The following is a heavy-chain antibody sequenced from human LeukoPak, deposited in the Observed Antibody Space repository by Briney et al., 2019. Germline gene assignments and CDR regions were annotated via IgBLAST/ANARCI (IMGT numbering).Heavy chain of an antibody. J-gene: IGHJ5*02. Sequence: GGSLRLSCAASGFTFDDYGMSWVRQAPGKGLEWVSGINWNGGSTGCADSVKGRFTISRDNAKNSLYLQMNSLRAEDTALYHCARMYVPAAAGSEGWFDPWGQGTLVTVSS. CDR3: ARMYVPAAAGSEGWFDP. CDR1: GFTFDDYG. CDR2: INWNGGST. V-gene: IGHV3-20*01. D-gene: IGHD6-13*01.